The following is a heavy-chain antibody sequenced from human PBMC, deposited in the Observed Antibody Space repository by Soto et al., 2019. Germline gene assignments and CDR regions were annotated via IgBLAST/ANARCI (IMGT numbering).Heavy chain of an antibody. V-gene: IGHV2-5*02. J-gene: IGHJ6*02. CDR1: GFSLTTGGVG. D-gene: IGHD2-21*02. CDR3: ALSRCGGACLGSYSSHYYYGMDV. CDR2: IYWDDDK. Sequence: QITLKESGPPLVKPTQTLTLTCTFSGFSLTTGGVGVGWIRQPPGKALEWLALIYWDDDKRYSPSLKSRLTVTKDTSKNXVXLXMXXMDPVDTATYYCALSRCGGACLGSYSSHYYYGMDVWGQGTTVTVSS.